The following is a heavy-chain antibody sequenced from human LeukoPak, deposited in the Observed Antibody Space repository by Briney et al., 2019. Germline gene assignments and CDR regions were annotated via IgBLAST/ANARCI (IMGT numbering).Heavy chain of an antibody. J-gene: IGHJ4*02. Sequence: GGSLRLSCAASGFNFNNYALTWVRQAPGNGLEWVSAISDNGSKTYYAQFVKGRFTISRDNSKNTVYLQMNSLRGEDTAVYYCGKDCKVESWGQGTLVTVSS. V-gene: IGHV3-23*01. CDR1: GFNFNNYA. CDR3: GKDCKVES. CDR2: ISDNGSKT.